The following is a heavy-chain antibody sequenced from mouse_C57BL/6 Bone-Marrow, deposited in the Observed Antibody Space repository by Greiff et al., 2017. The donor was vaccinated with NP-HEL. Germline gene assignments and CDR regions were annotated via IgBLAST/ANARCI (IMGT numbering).Heavy chain of an antibody. J-gene: IGHJ1*03. CDR3: ASHYGSSYVDWYFGV. V-gene: IGHV1-26*01. Sequence: VQLQQSGPELVKPGASVKISCKASGYTFTDYYMNWVKQSHGKSLEWIGDINPNNGGTSYNQKFKGKATLTVDKSSSTAYMELRSLTSEDSAVYYCASHYGSSYVDWYFGVWGTGTTVTVSS. CDR1: GYTFTDYY. CDR2: INPNNGGT. D-gene: IGHD1-1*01.